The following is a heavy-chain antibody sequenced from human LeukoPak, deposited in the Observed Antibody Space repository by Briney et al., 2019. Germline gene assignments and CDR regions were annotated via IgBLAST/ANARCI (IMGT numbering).Heavy chain of an antibody. J-gene: IGHJ4*02. Sequence: ASVKVSCKASGYTFTGYYMHWVRQAPGQGLEWMGWINPNSGGTNYAQKFQGRVTMTRDTSISTAYMELSRLRSDDTAVYYCARDADLGGGDSTTYYSDYWGQGTLVTVSS. D-gene: IGHD4-17*01. CDR3: ARDADLGGGDSTTYYSDY. CDR1: GYTFTGYY. V-gene: IGHV1-2*02. CDR2: INPNSGGT.